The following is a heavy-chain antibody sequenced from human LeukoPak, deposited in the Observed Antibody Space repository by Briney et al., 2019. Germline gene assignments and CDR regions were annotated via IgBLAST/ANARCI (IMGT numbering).Heavy chain of an antibody. J-gene: IGHJ5*02. D-gene: IGHD1-26*01. V-gene: IGHV3-48*01. Sequence: AGGSLRLSCAASGFTFSSYSMNWVRQAPGKGLEWVSYISSSSSTIYYADSVKGRFTISRDNAKNSLYLQMNNLRAEDTAVYHCAREEELMNWFDPWGQGTLVTVSS. CDR3: AREEELMNWFDP. CDR1: GFTFSSYS. CDR2: ISSSSSTI.